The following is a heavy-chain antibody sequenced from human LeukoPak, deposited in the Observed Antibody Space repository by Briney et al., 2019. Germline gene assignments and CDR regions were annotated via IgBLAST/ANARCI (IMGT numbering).Heavy chain of an antibody. D-gene: IGHD4-17*01. CDR2: IHPSGGAT. Sequence: ASVRVSCMASGYTFSIYYVHWVRQAPGQGLEWMGIIHPSGGATIFAPKFQGRLTMTRDMSTSTVYMELSSLRSEDTAVYYCATYHDYGDYGTQDYWGQGTLVTVSS. V-gene: IGHV1-46*01. CDR1: GYTFSIYY. J-gene: IGHJ4*02. CDR3: ATYHDYGDYGTQDY.